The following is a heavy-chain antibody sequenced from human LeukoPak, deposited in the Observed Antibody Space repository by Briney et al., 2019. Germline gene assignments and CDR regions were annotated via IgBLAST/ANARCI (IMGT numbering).Heavy chain of an antibody. CDR3: ARERHTFDP. Sequence: GGSLRLSCAASGFTFSSYEMNWVRQAPGKGLEWVSYISSNSGSTIYYADSVKGRFTISRDNVRNSLYLQMNSLRVEDTAVYYCARERHTFDPWGQGTLVTVSS. CDR1: GFTFSSYE. D-gene: IGHD6-25*01. V-gene: IGHV3-48*03. J-gene: IGHJ5*02. CDR2: ISSNSGSTI.